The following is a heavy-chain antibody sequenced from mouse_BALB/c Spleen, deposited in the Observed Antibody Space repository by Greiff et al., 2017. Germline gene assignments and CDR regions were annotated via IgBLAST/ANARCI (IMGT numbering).Heavy chain of an antibody. CDR2: IYPSDSYT. V-gene: IGHV1-69*02. CDR1: GYTFTSYW. CDR3: TRWGAY. Sequence: QVQLQQPGAELVRPGASVKLSCKASGYTFTSYWINWVKQRPGQGLEWIGNIYPSDSYTNYNQKFKDKATLTVDKSSSTAYMQLSSPTSEDSAVYYCTRWGAYWGQGTLVTVSA. J-gene: IGHJ3*01.